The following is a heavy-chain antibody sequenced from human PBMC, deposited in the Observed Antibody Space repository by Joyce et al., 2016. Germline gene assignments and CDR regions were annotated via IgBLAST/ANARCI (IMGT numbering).Heavy chain of an antibody. CDR1: GDSISSASSY. V-gene: IGHV4-61*02. Sequence: VQLQESGPGLVKPTQTLSLTCTVSGDSISSASSYWNWIRQPAGKGLEWVGRIYTSGRTTYNPSLKSRVTISIDTSLNQFSLKLSSVTAADTALYYCASGYSYANFDFWGQGTQVTVSS. CDR3: ASGYSYANFDF. J-gene: IGHJ4*02. D-gene: IGHD5-18*01. CDR2: IYTSGRT.